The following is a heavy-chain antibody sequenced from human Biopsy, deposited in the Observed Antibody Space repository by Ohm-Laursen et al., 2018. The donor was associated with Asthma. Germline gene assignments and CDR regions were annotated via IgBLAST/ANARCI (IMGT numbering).Heavy chain of an antibody. CDR1: GFTLSSYV. CDR3: ARVPVAAAGTYYYGMDV. D-gene: IGHD6-13*01. Sequence: RSLRLSCSASGFTLSSYVMHWVRQAPGKGLDWVALISFDPLNKQYADWVRGRFTVSRDSSKNTLYLQMNSLRADDTAVYYCARVPVAAAGTYYYGMDVWGQGTTVTVSS. V-gene: IGHV3-30*03. J-gene: IGHJ6*02. CDR2: ISFDPLNK.